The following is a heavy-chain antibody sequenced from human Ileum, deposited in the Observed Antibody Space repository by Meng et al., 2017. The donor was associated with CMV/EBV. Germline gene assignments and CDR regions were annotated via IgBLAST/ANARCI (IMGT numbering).Heavy chain of an antibody. CDR1: GGSFSGYY. V-gene: IGHV4-34*01. CDR2: INHSGST. D-gene: IGHD1-26*01. Sequence: SETLSLTCAVYGGSFSGYYWSWIRQPPGKGLECIGEINHSGSTNYNPSLKSRVTISVDTSKNQFSLKLSSVTAADTAVYYCARDGSYKLDYWGQGTLVTVSS. CDR3: ARDGSYKLDY. J-gene: IGHJ4*02.